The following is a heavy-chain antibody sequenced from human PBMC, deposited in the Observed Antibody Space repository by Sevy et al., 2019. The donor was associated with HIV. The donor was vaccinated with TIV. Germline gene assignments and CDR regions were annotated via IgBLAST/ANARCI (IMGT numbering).Heavy chain of an antibody. J-gene: IGHJ4*02. CDR3: VRVTPDEDGTILDS. CDR1: GFIFSNFG. V-gene: IGHV3-33*01. D-gene: IGHD4-4*01. CDR2: IWHDGTKK. Sequence: GGSLRLSCAASGFIFSNFGINWVRQAPGKGLEWVAIIWHDGTKKHYLESVKGRFTISRDNSKNTVYLQMNSLRVEDSGTYYCVRVTPDEDGTILDSWGLGTLVTVSS.